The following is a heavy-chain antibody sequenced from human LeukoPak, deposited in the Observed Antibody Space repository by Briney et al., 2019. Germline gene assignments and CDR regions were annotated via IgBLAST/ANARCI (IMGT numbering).Heavy chain of an antibody. CDR2: TNSDGSST. Sequence: GGSLRLSCAASGFTFSSYSMNWVRQAPGKGLVWVSRTNSDGSSTSHADSVKGRFTISRDNAKNTLYLHMNSLTAEDTAVYYCAREGGYCSGGSCPFYYWGQGTLVTVSS. CDR3: AREGGYCSGGSCPFYY. V-gene: IGHV3-74*01. D-gene: IGHD2-15*01. J-gene: IGHJ4*02. CDR1: GFTFSSYS.